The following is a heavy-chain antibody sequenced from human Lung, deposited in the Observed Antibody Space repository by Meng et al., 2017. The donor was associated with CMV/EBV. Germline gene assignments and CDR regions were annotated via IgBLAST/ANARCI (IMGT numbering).Heavy chain of an antibody. CDR2: IDDSGST. Sequence: QGERQASGPGLVEPSGTLSLTCCVSGVSTSSNFRWTWVRQPPGKGLEWIGDIDDSGSTNYNPSLNSRISISLDKSKNHFSLKVNSVTAADTAVYYCARGKQDAWELLAYWGQGALVTVSS. CDR3: ARGKQDAWELLAY. D-gene: IGHD1-26*01. J-gene: IGHJ4*02. V-gene: IGHV4-4*02. CDR1: GVSTSSNFR.